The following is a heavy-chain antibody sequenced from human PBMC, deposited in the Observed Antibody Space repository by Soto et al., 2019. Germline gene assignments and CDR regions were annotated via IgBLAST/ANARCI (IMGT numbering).Heavy chain of an antibody. V-gene: IGHV3-53*04. CDR1: GFTVSSNY. CDR3: ARDSHTENKFG. Sequence: GESLKISCAASGFTVSSNYMSWVRQAPGKGLEWVSVIYSGGSTYYADSVKGRFTISRHNSKNTLYLQMNSLRAEDTAVYYCARDSHTENKFGWGQGTLVTVSS. CDR2: IYSGGST. J-gene: IGHJ4*02. D-gene: IGHD3-10*01.